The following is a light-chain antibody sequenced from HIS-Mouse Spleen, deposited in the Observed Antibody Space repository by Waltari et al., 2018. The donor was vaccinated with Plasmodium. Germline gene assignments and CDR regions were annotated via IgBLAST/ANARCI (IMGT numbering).Light chain of an antibody. CDR3: QTWGTGFWV. CDR1: SGHSSYA. V-gene: IGLV4-69*01. J-gene: IGLJ3*02. Sequence: QLVLTQSPSASASLGASVKLTCTLCSGHSSYAIAWHQQQPEKGPRYLMKLNSDGSHSKGDGIPDRFSGSSSGAERYLTISSLQSEDEADYYCQTWGTGFWVFGGGTKLTVL. CDR2: LNSDGSH.